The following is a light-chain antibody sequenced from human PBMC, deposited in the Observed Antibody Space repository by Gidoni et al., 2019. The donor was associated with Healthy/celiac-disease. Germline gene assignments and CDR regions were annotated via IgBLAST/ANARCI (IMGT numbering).Light chain of an antibody. CDR2: DAS. Sequence: DSHMKKSPPSLSASVGDRVTITCRASQSISSYLSWYQQKPGKAPKLLIYDASSLQSGVPSRFSGSGSGTDFTLTISSLQPEDFATYYCQQCYSNSMFGPGTKVDIK. CDR1: QSISSY. V-gene: IGKV1-39*01. J-gene: IGKJ3*01. CDR3: QQCYSNSM.